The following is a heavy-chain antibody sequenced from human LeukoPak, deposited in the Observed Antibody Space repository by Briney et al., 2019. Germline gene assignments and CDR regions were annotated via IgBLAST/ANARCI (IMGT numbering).Heavy chain of an antibody. J-gene: IGHJ6*03. CDR1: GGSISSGSYY. CDR3: ARDVETGTYYYYYYMDV. D-gene: IGHD1-1*01. V-gene: IGHV4-61*02. CDR2: IYTSGST. Sequence: SETLSLTCTVSGGSISSGSYYWSWIRQPAGKGLEWIGRIYTSGSTNYNPSLKSRVTMSVDTSKNQFSLKLSSVTAADTAVYYCARDVETGTYYYYYYMDVWGKGTTVTVSS.